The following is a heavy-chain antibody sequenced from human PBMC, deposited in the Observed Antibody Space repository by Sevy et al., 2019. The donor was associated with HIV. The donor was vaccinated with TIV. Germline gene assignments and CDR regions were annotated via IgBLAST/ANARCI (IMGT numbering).Heavy chain of an antibody. CDR1: GGTFSSYA. CDR3: ARNDIVVVPAALLPDYYYYYYMDV. CDR2: IIPIFGTA. D-gene: IGHD2-2*01. J-gene: IGHJ6*03. Sequence: ASVKVSCKASGGTFSSYAISWVRQAPGQGLEWMGGIIPIFGTANYAQKFQGRVTITADESTSTAYMELSSLRSEDTAVYYCARNDIVVVPAALLPDYYYYYYMDVWGKGTTVTVSS. V-gene: IGHV1-69*13.